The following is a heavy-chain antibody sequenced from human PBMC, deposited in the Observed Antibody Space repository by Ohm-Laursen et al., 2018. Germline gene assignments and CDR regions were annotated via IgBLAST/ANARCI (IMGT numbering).Heavy chain of an antibody. Sequence: TLSLTCVVSGYSISSGYYWGWIRQPPGKGLEWIGTIYHSGSTYYNPSLKSRVTISIDTSMNQFSLNLGSVTAADTAVYYCARMRLEYCFDYWGQGTLVTVSS. D-gene: IGHD5-24*01. CDR2: IYHSGST. CDR1: GYSISSGYY. V-gene: IGHV4-38-2*01. CDR3: ARMRLEYCFDY. J-gene: IGHJ4*02.